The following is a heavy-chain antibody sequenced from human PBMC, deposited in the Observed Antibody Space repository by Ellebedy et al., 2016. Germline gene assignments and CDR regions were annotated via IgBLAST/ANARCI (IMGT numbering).Heavy chain of an antibody. V-gene: IGHV1-3*04. D-gene: IGHD6-13*01. CDR3: ALKTSSSWSLRFDP. J-gene: IGHJ5*02. CDR2: INTANVNT. Sequence: ASVKVSCKTSGYTFTRYTMHWVRQAPGQRLEWMGWINTANVNTKSSEKFQGRVNITRDTSARTIYMELSSLKSEDTAVYYCALKTSSSWSLRFDPWGQGTLVTVSS. CDR1: GYTFTRYT.